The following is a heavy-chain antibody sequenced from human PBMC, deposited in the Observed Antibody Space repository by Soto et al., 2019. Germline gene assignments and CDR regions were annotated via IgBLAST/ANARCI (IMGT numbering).Heavy chain of an antibody. Sequence: SETLSLTCDVSGVSISSGNWWSWVRQPPGKGLEWIAEVYNDGSANYHPSLERRATIQVDGSKNQCSLSLVSVTAAVPGNYYCARLVYYSRLISLYFDHWGQGTLVTVSS. CDR2: VYNDGSA. CDR1: GVSISSGNW. CDR3: ARLVYYSRLISLYFDH. V-gene: IGHV4-4*02. J-gene: IGHJ4*02. D-gene: IGHD3-10*01.